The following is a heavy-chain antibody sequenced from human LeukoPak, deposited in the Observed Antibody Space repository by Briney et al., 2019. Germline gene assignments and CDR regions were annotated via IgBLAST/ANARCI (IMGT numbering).Heavy chain of an antibody. Sequence: SETLSLTCTVSGGSISSSSYYWGWIRQPPGKGLEWIGYIYYSGSTYYNPSLKSRVTISVDTSKNQFSLKLSSVTAADTAVYYCARSQTRYYDSSGQHDYWGQGTLVTVSS. CDR3: ARSQTRYYDSSGQHDY. CDR2: IYYSGST. J-gene: IGHJ4*02. CDR1: GGSISSSSYY. D-gene: IGHD3-22*01. V-gene: IGHV4-31*03.